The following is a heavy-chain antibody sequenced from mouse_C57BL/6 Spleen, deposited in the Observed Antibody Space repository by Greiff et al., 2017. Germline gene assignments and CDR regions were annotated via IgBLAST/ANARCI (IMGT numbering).Heavy chain of an antibody. CDR3: TRLCPGNYFDY. V-gene: IGHV14-4*01. CDR2: IDPENGDT. D-gene: IGHD1-2*01. CDR1: GFNINDDY. J-gene: IGHJ2*02. Sequence: VQLQQSGAELVRPGASVKLSCTASGFNINDDYMYWVKQRPEKGLEWIGWIDPENGDTEYASKFQGKATISADTAYNTAYLQLSSLTSEDTAVYYFTRLCPGNYFDYWGQGTSVTVSS.